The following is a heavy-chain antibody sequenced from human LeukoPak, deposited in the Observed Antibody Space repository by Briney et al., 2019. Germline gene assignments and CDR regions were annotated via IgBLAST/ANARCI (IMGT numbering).Heavy chain of an antibody. Sequence: GGSLRLSCAASGFTFSSYAMSWVRQAPGKGLEWVSAISGSGGSTYYADSVKGRFTISRDNPKNTLYLQMNSLRAEDTAVYYCAKVRAVDYGDYEWRVPYYYYGMDVWGQGTTVTVSS. CDR3: AKVRAVDYGDYEWRVPYYYYGMDV. V-gene: IGHV3-23*01. CDR2: ISGSGGST. D-gene: IGHD4-17*01. CDR1: GFTFSSYA. J-gene: IGHJ6*02.